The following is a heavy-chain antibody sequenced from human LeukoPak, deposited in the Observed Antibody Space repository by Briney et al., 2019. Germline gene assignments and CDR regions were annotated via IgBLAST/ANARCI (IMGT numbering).Heavy chain of an antibody. V-gene: IGHV3-21*01. CDR1: GFTFSSYS. Sequence: KTGGSLRLSCAASGFTFSSYSMNWVRQAPGKGLEWVSSISSSSSYIYYADSVKGRFTISRDNAKNSLYLQMNSLRAEDTAVYYCARGGPGELLQNWFDPWGQGTLVTVSS. J-gene: IGHJ5*02. CDR2: ISSSSSYI. CDR3: ARGGPGELLQNWFDP. D-gene: IGHD3-10*01.